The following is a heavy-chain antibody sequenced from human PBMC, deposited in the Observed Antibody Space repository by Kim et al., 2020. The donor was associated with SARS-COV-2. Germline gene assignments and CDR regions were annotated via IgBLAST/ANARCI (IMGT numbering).Heavy chain of an antibody. V-gene: IGHV4-39*01. J-gene: IGHJ5*02. Sequence: SETLSLTCTVSGGSISSSSYYWGWIRQHPGKGLEWIGSIYYSGSTYYNPSLKSRVTISVDTSKNQFSLKLSSVTAADTAVYYCARTTLGYCSGGSCLFDPWGQGTLVTVSS. CDR3: ARTTLGYCSGGSCLFDP. D-gene: IGHD2-15*01. CDR2: IYYSGST. CDR1: GGSISSSSYY.